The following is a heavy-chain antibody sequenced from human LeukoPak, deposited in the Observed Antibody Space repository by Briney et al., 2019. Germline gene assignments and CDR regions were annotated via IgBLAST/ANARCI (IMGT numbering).Heavy chain of an antibody. CDR2: IWYDGSNK. CDR1: GFTFSSYG. V-gene: IGHV3-33*01. J-gene: IGHJ4*02. CDR3: ARDGRSEVAGTYFDY. Sequence: GGSLRLSCAASGFTFSSYGMHWVRQAPGKGLEWVAVIWYDGSNKYYADSVKGRFTISRDNSKNTLYLQMNSLRAEDTAVYYCARDGRSEVAGTYFDYWGQGTLVTVSS. D-gene: IGHD6-19*01.